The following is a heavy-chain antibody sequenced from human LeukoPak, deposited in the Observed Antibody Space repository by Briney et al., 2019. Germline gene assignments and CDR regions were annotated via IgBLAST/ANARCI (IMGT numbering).Heavy chain of an antibody. CDR1: GYNFIDFW. CDR2: IYPGDSDT. V-gene: IGHV5-51*01. CDR3: ARRNDNWNDF. J-gene: IGHJ5*01. Sequence: GESLKISCKGSGYNFIDFWIGWVRQMPGKGREWMGIIYPGDSDTRYSPSFQGQVTISADKSISTAYLQWSSLKASDTAMYYCARRNDNWNDFWGQGTLVTVSS. D-gene: IGHD4-11*01.